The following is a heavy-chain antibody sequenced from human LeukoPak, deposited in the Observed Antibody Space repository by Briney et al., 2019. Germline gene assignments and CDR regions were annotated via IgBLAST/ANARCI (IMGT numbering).Heavy chain of an antibody. CDR1: GGSISSYY. CDR2: IYYSGST. Sequence: SETLSLTCTVSGGSISSYYWSWIRQPPGKGLEWIGYIYYSGSTNYNPSLESRVTISVDTSKNQFSLKLSSVTAADTAVYYCARDRGDYGGPGGYFDYWGQGTLVTVSS. V-gene: IGHV4-59*01. CDR3: ARDRGDYGGPGGYFDY. D-gene: IGHD4-23*01. J-gene: IGHJ4*02.